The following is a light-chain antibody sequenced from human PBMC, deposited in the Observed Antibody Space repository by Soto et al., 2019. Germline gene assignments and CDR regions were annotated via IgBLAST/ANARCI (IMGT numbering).Light chain of an antibody. CDR1: SSDVGRYDY. Sequence: QSALTQPASVSGSPAQSITISCTGTSSDVGRYDYVSWYQHHPGKAPKLMIYEVSDRPSGVPYHFSGSKSGNTASLTISGLQTEDEADYFCSSYTTSSTVVFGTGTKVSVL. CDR3: SSYTTSSTVV. J-gene: IGLJ1*01. V-gene: IGLV2-14*01. CDR2: EVS.